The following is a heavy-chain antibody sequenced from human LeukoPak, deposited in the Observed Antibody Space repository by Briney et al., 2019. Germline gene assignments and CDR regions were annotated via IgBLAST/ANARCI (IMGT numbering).Heavy chain of an antibody. CDR2: IYYSGST. CDR3: VVELLWFGESTSFDY. Sequence: SETLSLTCTVSGGSISSSSYYWGWIRQPPGKGLEWIGSIYYSGSTYYNPSLKSRVTISVDTPKNQFSLKLSSVTAADTAVYYSVVELLWFGESTSFDYWGQGTLVTVSS. CDR1: GGSISSSSYY. J-gene: IGHJ4*02. D-gene: IGHD3-10*01. V-gene: IGHV4-39*01.